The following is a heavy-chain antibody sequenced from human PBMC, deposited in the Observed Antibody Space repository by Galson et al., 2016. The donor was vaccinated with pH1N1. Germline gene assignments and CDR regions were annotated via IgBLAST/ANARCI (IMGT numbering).Heavy chain of an antibody. Sequence: SVKVSCKASGYTFTSDFMHWVRQAPGQGLEWMGMLNPTGGSRIYAQKFQGRVTMTRDTSTSTVYVELSSLRSEDTAVYYCARARESSGYYLGSDAFDVWGPVTMVTVSA. D-gene: IGHD3-22*01. CDR2: LNPTGGSR. J-gene: IGHJ3*01. V-gene: IGHV1-46*01. CDR3: ARARESSGYYLGSDAFDV. CDR1: GYTFTSDF.